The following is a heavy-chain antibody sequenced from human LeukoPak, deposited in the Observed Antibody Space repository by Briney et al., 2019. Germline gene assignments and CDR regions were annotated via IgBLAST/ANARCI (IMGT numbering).Heavy chain of an antibody. CDR2: IYWDDDK. V-gene: IGHV2-5*02. D-gene: IGHD2-15*01. CDR3: ARQGYCSGGSCLADAFDI. Sequence: SGPTLVNPTQTLTLNCTFSGFSLSTSGVGVGWIRQPPGKALEWLALIYWDDDKRYSPSLKSRLTITKDTSKNQVVLTMTNMDPVDTATYYCARQGYCSGGSCLADAFDIWGQGTMVTVSS. CDR1: GFSLSTSGVG. J-gene: IGHJ3*02.